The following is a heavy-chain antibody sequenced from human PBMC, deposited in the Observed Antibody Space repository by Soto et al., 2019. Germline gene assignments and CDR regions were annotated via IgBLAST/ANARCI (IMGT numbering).Heavy chain of an antibody. D-gene: IGHD3-10*01. V-gene: IGHV4-34*01. J-gene: IGHJ6*02. Sequence: QVQLQQWGAGLLKPSETLSLTCAVYGGSFSGYYWSWIRQPPGKGLEWIGEINHSGSTNYNPSLKSRVTISVDTSKNQFSLKLGSVTAADTAVYYCARGGGALLWFGDHPGVWGQGTTVTVSS. CDR1: GGSFSGYY. CDR2: INHSGST. CDR3: ARGGGALLWFGDHPGV.